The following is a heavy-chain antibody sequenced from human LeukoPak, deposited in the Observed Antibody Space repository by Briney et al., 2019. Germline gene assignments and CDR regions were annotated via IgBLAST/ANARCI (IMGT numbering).Heavy chain of an antibody. CDR1: GYTFTNYA. V-gene: IGHV7-4-1*02. J-gene: IGHJ6*02. Sequence: ASAKVSCKASGYTFTNYAMNWVRQAPGQGLEWMGWINTNTENPTYAQGFTGRFVFSLDTSVSTAYLQISSLKAEDTAVCYCAREHYDILTGYYYGMDVWGQGTTVTVSS. CDR2: INTNTENP. D-gene: IGHD3-9*01. CDR3: AREHYDILTGYYYGMDV.